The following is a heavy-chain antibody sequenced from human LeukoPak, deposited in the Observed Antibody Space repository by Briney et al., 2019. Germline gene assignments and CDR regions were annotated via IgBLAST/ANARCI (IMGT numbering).Heavy chain of an antibody. CDR3: ARSPPNYYDSSGYGPDWFDP. CDR1: GYSFTSYW. D-gene: IGHD3-22*01. CDR2: IYPGDSDT. V-gene: IGHV5-51*01. J-gene: IGHJ5*02. Sequence: GESLKISCKGSGYSFTSYWIGWVRQMPGKGLEWMGIIYPGDSDTRYSPSFQGQVTISADKSISTAYLQWSSLKASDTAMYYCARSPPNYYDSSGYGPDWFDPWAQGTLVAVSS.